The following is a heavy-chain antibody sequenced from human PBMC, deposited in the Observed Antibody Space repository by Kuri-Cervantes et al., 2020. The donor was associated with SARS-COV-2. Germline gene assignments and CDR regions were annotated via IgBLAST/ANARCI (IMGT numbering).Heavy chain of an antibody. CDR1: GFTFSSYA. CDR3: AKGWQQRGDY. D-gene: IGHD6-13*01. CDR2: ISGSGGST. V-gene: IGHV3-23*01. Sequence: GESLKISCAASGFTFSSYAMSWVRQAPGKVLEWFSAISGSGGSTYYADYVKGRFTISRDNSKNMLYLQMNSLRAEDTAVYYCAKGWQQRGDYWGQGTLVTVSS. J-gene: IGHJ4*02.